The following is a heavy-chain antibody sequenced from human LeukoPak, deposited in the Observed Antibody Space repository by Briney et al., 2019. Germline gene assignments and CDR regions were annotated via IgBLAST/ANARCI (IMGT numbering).Heavy chain of an antibody. J-gene: IGHJ3*02. V-gene: IGHV4-59*01. CDR1: GGSISSYY. Sequence: SETLSLTCTVSGGSISSYYWSWIRQPPGKGLEGIGYIYYSGSTNYNPSLKSRVTISVDTSKNQFSLKLSSVTAADTAVYYCARAHVVVTAVDIWGQGTMVTVSS. D-gene: IGHD2-21*02. CDR3: ARAHVVVTAVDI. CDR2: IYYSGST.